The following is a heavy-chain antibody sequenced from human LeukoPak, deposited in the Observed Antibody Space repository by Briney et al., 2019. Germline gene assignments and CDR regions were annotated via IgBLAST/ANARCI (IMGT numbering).Heavy chain of an antibody. D-gene: IGHD5-24*01. J-gene: IGHJ4*02. CDR1: GYTVTGYY. CDR3: ARDLGRDGYNYDS. V-gene: IGHV1-2*06. Sequence: GASVKLSCKAAGYTVTGYYMHWLRRAPRQRLGWMGRINPYSGGTNYSQKLQSRVTMTRDTSINTAYMEVSRLRSDDTAIYYCARDLGRDGYNYDSWGQGTLVTVSS. CDR2: INPYSGGT.